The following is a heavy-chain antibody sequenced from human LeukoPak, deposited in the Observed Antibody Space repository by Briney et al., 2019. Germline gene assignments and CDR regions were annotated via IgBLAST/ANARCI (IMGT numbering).Heavy chain of an antibody. D-gene: IGHD3-10*01. CDR3: ARWGVDVGHPRSIDY. CDR1: GFTFSSYG. Sequence: GGSLRLSCAAPGFTFSSYGMNWVRQAPGKGLEWLSYISSSSITIYYADSVKGRFTISRDNAKSSLYLQMNSLRDEDTAVYYCARWGVDVGHPRSIDYWGQGTLVTVSS. V-gene: IGHV3-48*02. CDR2: ISSSSITI. J-gene: IGHJ4*02.